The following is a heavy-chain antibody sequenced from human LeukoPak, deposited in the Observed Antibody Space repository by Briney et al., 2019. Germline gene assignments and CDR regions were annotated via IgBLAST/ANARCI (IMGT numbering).Heavy chain of an antibody. CDR1: GGSISSGGYY. V-gene: IGHV4-30-4*08. CDR3: ARDYDFWSGYDAFDI. Sequence: SETLSLTCTVSGGSISSGGYYWSWIRQPPGKGLEWIGYIYYSGSTYYNPSLKSRVTISVDTSKNQFSLKLSSVTAADTAVYYCARDYDFWSGYDAFDIWGQGTMVTVSS. CDR2: IYYSGST. J-gene: IGHJ3*02. D-gene: IGHD3-3*01.